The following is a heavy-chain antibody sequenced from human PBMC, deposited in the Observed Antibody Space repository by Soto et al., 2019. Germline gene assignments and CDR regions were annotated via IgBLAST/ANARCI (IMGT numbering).Heavy chain of an antibody. V-gene: IGHV1-69*12. CDR2: IIPIFGTA. J-gene: IGHJ6*02. Sequence: QVQLVQSGAEVKKPGSSVKVSCKASGGTFSSYAISWVRQAPGQGLEWMGGIIPIFGTANYAQKFQGRVTITADDSTSTAYMELSSLRSEDTAVYYCARTAGLRSNYYYYGMDVWGQGTTVTVSS. D-gene: IGHD6-13*01. CDR1: GGTFSSYA. CDR3: ARTAGLRSNYYYYGMDV.